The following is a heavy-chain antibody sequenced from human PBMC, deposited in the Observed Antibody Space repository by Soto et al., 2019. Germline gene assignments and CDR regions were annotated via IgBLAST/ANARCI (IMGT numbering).Heavy chain of an antibody. D-gene: IGHD3-9*01. CDR2: IIPIFGTA. CDR3: ARISPPDDILTGYQVDWFDP. J-gene: IGHJ5*02. Sequence: QVQLVQSGAEVKKPGSSVTVSCKASGGTFSSYAISWVRQAPGQGLEWMGGIIPIFGTANYAQKFQGRVTITADESTSTAYMELSSLRSEDTAVYYCARISPPDDILTGYQVDWFDPWGQGTLVTVSS. CDR1: GGTFSSYA. V-gene: IGHV1-69*01.